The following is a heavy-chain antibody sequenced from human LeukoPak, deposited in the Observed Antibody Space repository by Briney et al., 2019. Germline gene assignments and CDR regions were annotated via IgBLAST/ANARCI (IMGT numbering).Heavy chain of an antibody. CDR3: ARGGRARTQLNQIWFDP. V-gene: IGHV1-2*02. D-gene: IGHD5-18*01. CDR1: GYTFTGYY. Sequence: ASVKVSCKASGYTFTGYYMHWVRQAPGQGLEWMGWINPNSGGTNYAQKFQGRVTMTRDTSISTAYMELSRLRSDDTAVYYCARGGRARTQLNQIWFDPWGQGTLVTVSS. J-gene: IGHJ5*02. CDR2: INPNSGGT.